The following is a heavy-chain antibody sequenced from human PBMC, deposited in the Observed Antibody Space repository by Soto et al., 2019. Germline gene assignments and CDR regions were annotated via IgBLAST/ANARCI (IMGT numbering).Heavy chain of an antibody. CDR1: GYTFTSYG. Sequence: ASVKVSCKASGYTFTSYGISWVRQAPGQGLEWMGWISAYNGNTNYAQKLQGRVTMTTDTSTSTAYMELRSLRSDDTAVYYCARHTGGWDSSGWQGVDYWGQGTLVTVSS. CDR3: ARHTGGWDSSGWQGVDY. CDR2: ISAYNGNT. V-gene: IGHV1-18*01. D-gene: IGHD6-19*01. J-gene: IGHJ4*02.